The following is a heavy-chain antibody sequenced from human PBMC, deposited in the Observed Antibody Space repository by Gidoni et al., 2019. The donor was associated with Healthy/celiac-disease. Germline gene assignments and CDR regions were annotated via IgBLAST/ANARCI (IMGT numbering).Heavy chain of an antibody. J-gene: IGHJ6*02. Sequence: QVQPQESGPGLVKPSGTLSLTCAVSGGSISSSNWWSWVRQPPGKGLEWIGEIYHSGSTNYNPSLKSRVTISVDKSKNQFSLKLSSVTAADTAVYYCARDYRVGATNYYYYYGMDVWGQGTTVTVSS. V-gene: IGHV4-4*02. CDR2: IYHSGST. CDR1: GGSISSSNW. CDR3: ARDYRVGATNYYYYYGMDV. D-gene: IGHD1-26*01.